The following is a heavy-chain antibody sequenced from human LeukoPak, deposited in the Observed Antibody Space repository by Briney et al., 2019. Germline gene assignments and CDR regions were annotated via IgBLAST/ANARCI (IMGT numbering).Heavy chain of an antibody. V-gene: IGHV1-2*02. CDR2: INPKTGGT. J-gene: IGHJ4*02. D-gene: IGHD6-13*01. CDR3: ARIEGSASSWYD. Sequence: ASVKVSCKASGYNFTAYYIHWVRQAPGQGLEWMGYINPKTGGTIYAQNLQGRVTMTRDTSINTAYMELSRLRSDDTAIYYCARIEGSASSWYDWGQGTLVTVSS. CDR1: GYNFTAYY.